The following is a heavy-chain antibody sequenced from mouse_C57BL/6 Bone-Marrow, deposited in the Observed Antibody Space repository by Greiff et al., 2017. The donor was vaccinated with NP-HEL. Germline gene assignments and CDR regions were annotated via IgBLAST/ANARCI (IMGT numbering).Heavy chain of an antibody. Sequence: QVQLQQPGAELVMPGASVKLSCKASGYTFTSYWTHWVKQRPGQGLEWIGEIDPSDSDTNYNQKFKGKTTCTVDKSSSTAYMQLSSLTSEDSAVYYCARGGLEYCFDYWGQGTTLTVSS. D-gene: IGHD1-1*02. CDR3: ARGGLEYCFDY. J-gene: IGHJ2*01. V-gene: IGHV1-69*01. CDR1: GYTFTSYW. CDR2: IDPSDSDT.